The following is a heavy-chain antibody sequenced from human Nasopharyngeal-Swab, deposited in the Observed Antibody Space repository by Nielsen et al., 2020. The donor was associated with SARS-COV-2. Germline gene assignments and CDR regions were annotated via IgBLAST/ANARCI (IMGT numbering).Heavy chain of an antibody. D-gene: IGHD2-15*01. J-gene: IGHJ5*02. V-gene: IGHV4-59*13. CDR1: GGSISSYY. Sequence: SETLSLTCTVSGGSISSYYWSWIRQPPGKGLEWIGYLYNSGSIKYNPSLKSRVTISVDTSKNQFSLNLRSVTAADTAVYYCARGSCSGGSCSPYTWFDPWGQGTLVTVSS. CDR3: ARGSCSGGSCSPYTWFDP. CDR2: LYNSGSI.